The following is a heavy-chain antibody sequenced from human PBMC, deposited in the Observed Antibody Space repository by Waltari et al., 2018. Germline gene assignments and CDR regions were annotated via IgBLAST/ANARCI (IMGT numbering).Heavy chain of an antibody. CDR3: AGSWYPHDAFDI. CDR2: IYHSGST. J-gene: IGHJ3*02. CDR1: GYSISSGYY. D-gene: IGHD2-15*01. Sequence: QVQLQESGPGLVKPSATLSLTCAVSGYSISSGYYWGWIRQPPGKGLEWIGSIYHSGSTYYNPSLKSRVTISVDTSKNQFSLKLSSVTAADTAVYYCAGSWYPHDAFDIWGQGTMVTVSS. V-gene: IGHV4-38-2*01.